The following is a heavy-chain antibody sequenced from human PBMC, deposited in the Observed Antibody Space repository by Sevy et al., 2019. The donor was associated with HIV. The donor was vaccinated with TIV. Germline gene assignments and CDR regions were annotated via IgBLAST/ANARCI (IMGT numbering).Heavy chain of an antibody. D-gene: IGHD3-3*02. V-gene: IGHV3-30-3*01. CDR1: GFTFFAYT. CDR2: ISYDINNK. CDR3: ARDLASSGNGLDV. Sequence: GGSLRLSCAASGFTFFAYTMHWVRQAPGKGLEWVALISYDINNKYYADSVKGRFTISRDNSKNTLYLQMNSLRPEDTAVYYCARDLASSGNGLDVWGQVTTVTVSS. J-gene: IGHJ6*02.